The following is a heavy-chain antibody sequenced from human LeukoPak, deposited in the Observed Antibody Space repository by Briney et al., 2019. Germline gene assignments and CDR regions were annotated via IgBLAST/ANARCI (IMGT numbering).Heavy chain of an antibody. V-gene: IGHV3-43*02. CDR1: GIAFENYA. D-gene: IGHD3-9*01. Sequence: GGSLRLSCAASGIAFENYAMNWVRQAPGKGLEWVPLIGEDGSTTWYADSVKGRFTISRDNGKNSLYLHMNSLRPEDTALYYCAKGFSILTSKHYFYYHGFDVWGQGTPVTVSS. J-gene: IGHJ6*02. CDR3: AKGFSILTSKHYFYYHGFDV. CDR2: IGEDGSTT.